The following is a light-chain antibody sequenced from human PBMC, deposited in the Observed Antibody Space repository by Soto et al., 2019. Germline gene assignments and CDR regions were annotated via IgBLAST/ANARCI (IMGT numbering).Light chain of an antibody. Sequence: ELVLTQSPGTLSLSPGERATVSCRASQTISRNYLVWYQKKPGQAPRLLIYGASTRATGIPDRFTGSGSGTDFTLTTTRLEPDDFAVYYCQQDGGSVPWTFGQGTKVE. V-gene: IGKV3-20*01. CDR2: GAS. CDR1: QTISRNY. CDR3: QQDGGSVPWT. J-gene: IGKJ1*01.